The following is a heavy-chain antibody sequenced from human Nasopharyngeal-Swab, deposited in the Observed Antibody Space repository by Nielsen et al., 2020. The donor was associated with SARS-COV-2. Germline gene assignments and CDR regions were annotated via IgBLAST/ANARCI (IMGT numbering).Heavy chain of an antibody. J-gene: IGHJ4*02. CDR1: GGSISSSNW. Sequence: GSLRLSCAVSGGSISSSNWWSWVRQPPGKGLEWIGEIYHSGSTNYNPSLKSRVTISVDKSKNQFSLKLSSVTAADTAVYYCARASGKRSYYYDSSGYYGLFDYWGQGTLVTVSS. D-gene: IGHD3-22*01. V-gene: IGHV4-4*02. CDR3: ARASGKRSYYYDSSGYYGLFDY. CDR2: IYHSGST.